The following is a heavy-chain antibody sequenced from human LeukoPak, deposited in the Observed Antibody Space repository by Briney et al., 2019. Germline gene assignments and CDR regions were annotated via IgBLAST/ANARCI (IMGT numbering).Heavy chain of an antibody. CDR1: GGSISSYY. CDR3: AREWYYYDSSGSPRSAFDI. V-gene: IGHV4-59*01. Sequence: SETLSLTYTVSGGSISSYYWSWIRQPPGKGLEWIGYIYYSGSTNYNPSLKSRVTISVDTSKNQFSLKLSSVTAADTAVYYCAREWYYYDSSGSPRSAFDIWGQGTMVTVSS. J-gene: IGHJ3*02. D-gene: IGHD3-22*01. CDR2: IYYSGST.